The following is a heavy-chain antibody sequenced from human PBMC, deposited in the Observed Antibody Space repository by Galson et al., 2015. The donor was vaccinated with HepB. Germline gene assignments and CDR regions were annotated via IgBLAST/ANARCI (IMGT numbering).Heavy chain of an antibody. CDR1: GYTFTAFW. Sequence: QSGAEVKKPGESLRISCKGSGYTFTAFWITWVRQIPGKGLEWMGRIDPSDSYTNYSPSFQGHVTISADKSISPAYLQWSSLKASDTAMYYCASRSSGWYLGPAFDIWGQGTMVTVSS. V-gene: IGHV5-10-1*01. CDR2: IDPSDSYT. CDR3: ASRSSGWYLGPAFDI. J-gene: IGHJ3*02. D-gene: IGHD6-19*01.